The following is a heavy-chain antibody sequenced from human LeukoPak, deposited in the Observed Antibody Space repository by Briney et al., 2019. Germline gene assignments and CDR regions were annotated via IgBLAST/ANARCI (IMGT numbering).Heavy chain of an antibody. CDR1: GFTFSSYG. J-gene: IGHJ4*01. D-gene: IGHD3-16*01. CDR2: IRYDGSNK. Sequence: GGSLRLSCAASGFTFSSYGMHGVRQAPGKGRTGVAFIRYDGSNKYYADSVKGRFTVSRDNPKNTLFFEMNNLRAEDTAVYYCVKDDEKRRVWAFTADYMGGHYFDCWGQGSLVTVSS. V-gene: IGHV3-30*02. CDR3: VKDDEKRRVWAFTADYMGGHYFDC.